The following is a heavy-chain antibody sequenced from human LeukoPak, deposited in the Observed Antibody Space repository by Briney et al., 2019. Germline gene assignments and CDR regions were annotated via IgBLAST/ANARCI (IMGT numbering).Heavy chain of an antibody. J-gene: IGHJ4*02. CDR1: GGSFSGYY. V-gene: IGHV4-34*01. D-gene: IGHD6-6*01. CDR3: ARGKYSSDY. CDR2: INHSGST. Sequence: SETLSLTCTVYGGSFSGYYWSWIRQPPGKGLEWIGEINHSGSTNYNPSLKSRVTISVDTSKNQFSLKLSSVTAADTAVYYCARGKYSSDYWGQGTLVTVSS.